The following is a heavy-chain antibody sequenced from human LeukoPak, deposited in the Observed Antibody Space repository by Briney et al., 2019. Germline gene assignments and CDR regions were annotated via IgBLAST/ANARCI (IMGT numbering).Heavy chain of an antibody. V-gene: IGHV3-23*01. Sequence: GGSLRLSCAGSGFTFSSYAMTWVRQAPGKGLKWVSGISASNSNTYHADSVKGRFTISRDNSKGTLYLQMNSLRVEDTAVYYCAKGSSDSWYSALEYWGQGTLVTVSS. J-gene: IGHJ4*02. CDR1: GFTFSSYA. D-gene: IGHD3-22*01. CDR3: AKGSSDSWYSALEY. CDR2: ISASNSNT.